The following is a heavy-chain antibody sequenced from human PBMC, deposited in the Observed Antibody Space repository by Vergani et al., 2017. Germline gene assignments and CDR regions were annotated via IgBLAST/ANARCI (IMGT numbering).Heavy chain of an antibody. Sequence: VQLVESGGGLVKPGGSLRLSCAASGFTFSSYSMNWVRQAPGKGLEWVAVIWYDGSNKYYADSVKGRFTISRDNSKNTLYLQMNSLRAEDTAVYYCARGSFGVVPAEDMDVWGKGTTVTVSS. CDR1: GFTFSSYS. V-gene: IGHV3-33*08. CDR3: ARGSFGVVPAEDMDV. CDR2: IWYDGSNK. J-gene: IGHJ6*03. D-gene: IGHD2-2*01.